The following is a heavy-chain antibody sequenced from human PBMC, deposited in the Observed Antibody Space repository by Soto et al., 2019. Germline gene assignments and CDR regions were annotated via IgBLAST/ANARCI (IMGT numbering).Heavy chain of an antibody. Sequence: AASVKVSCKASGYTFTSYDINWVRQATGQGLEWMGWMNPNSGNTGYAQKFQGRVTMTRNTSISTAYMELSSLRSEDTAVYYCARVYRSSWDGPDAFDIWGQGTMVTVS. V-gene: IGHV1-8*01. CDR1: GYTFTSYD. J-gene: IGHJ3*02. D-gene: IGHD6-13*01. CDR2: MNPNSGNT. CDR3: ARVYRSSWDGPDAFDI.